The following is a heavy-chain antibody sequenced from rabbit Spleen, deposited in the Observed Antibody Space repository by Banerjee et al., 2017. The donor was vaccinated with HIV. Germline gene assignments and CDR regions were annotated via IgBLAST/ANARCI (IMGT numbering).Heavy chain of an antibody. CDR2: INTATGKD. V-gene: IGHV1S45*01. J-gene: IGHJ4*01. CDR1: GFSFSDRDV. CDR3: ARDAGSGPYIDGYFDL. Sequence: QEQLEESGRGLVKPEGSLTLTCKASGFSFSDRDVMCWVRQAPGKGLEWIACINTATGKDVYASWAKGRFTISKSSSTTVTLQMTSLTVADMATYFCARDAGSGPYIDGYFDLWGPGTLVTVS. D-gene: IGHD8-1*01.